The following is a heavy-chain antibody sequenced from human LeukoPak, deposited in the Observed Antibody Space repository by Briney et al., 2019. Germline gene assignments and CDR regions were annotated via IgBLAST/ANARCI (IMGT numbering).Heavy chain of an antibody. V-gene: IGHV3-21*01. J-gene: IGHJ4*02. CDR2: ISSSSSYI. Sequence: GGSLRLSCAASGFTFSSYSMNWVRQAPGKGLEWVSSISSSSSYIYYADSVKGRFTISRDTAKNSLYLQMNSLRAEDTAVYYCAKEGSIFGVVIRPYSFDYWGQGTLVTVSS. CDR1: GFTFSSYS. CDR3: AKEGSIFGVVIRPYSFDY. D-gene: IGHD3-3*01.